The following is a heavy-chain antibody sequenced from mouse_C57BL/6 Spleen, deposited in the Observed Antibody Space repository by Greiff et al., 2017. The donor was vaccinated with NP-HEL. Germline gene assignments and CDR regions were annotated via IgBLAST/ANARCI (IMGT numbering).Heavy chain of an antibody. J-gene: IGHJ2*01. CDR3: ARLYDYFDY. CDR2: ICPEDGDT. D-gene: IGHD2-3*01. CDR1: GFAFSSSW. Sequence: QVQLQQSGPELVKPGASVKISCKASGFAFSSSWMNWVKQRPGKGLEWIGRICPEDGDTNDNGKSKSESTTTADKSSSTAYMQLSSLTSEDSAVYFCARLYDYFDYWGKGTTLTVSS. V-gene: IGHV1-82*01.